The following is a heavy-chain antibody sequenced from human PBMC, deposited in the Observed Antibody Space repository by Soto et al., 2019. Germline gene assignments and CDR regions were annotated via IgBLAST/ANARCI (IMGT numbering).Heavy chain of an antibody. J-gene: IGHJ4*02. CDR3: AKGPPYYDSSGYYRH. CDR2: ISGSGGST. D-gene: IGHD3-22*01. Sequence: SGGSLRLSCAASGFTFSSCAMSWVRQAPGKGLEWVSAISGSGGSTYYADSVKGRFTISRDNSKNTLYLQMNSLRAEDTAVYYCAKGPPYYDSSGYYRHWGQGTLVTVSS. V-gene: IGHV3-23*01. CDR1: GFTFSSCA.